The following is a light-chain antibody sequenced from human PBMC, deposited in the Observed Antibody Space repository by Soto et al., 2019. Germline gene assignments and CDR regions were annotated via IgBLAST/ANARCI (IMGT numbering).Light chain of an antibody. CDR3: QQYNKWPPYT. V-gene: IGKV3-15*01. J-gene: IGKJ2*01. CDR2: GAS. Sequence: EIVMTQSPANLSVSPGERATLSCRASQSVSSNLAWYQQKPGQGPRLLIYGASTRATGIPARFSGSGSGTEFNLNISSLQSEDFAVYYCQQYNKWPPYTFGQGTKVELK. CDR1: QSVSSN.